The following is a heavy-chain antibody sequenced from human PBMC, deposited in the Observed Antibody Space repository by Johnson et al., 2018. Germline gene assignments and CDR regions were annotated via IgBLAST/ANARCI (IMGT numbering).Heavy chain of an antibody. J-gene: IGHJ1*01. CDR1: GFTFSNYW. CDR2: ITDDGRTT. V-gene: IGHV3-74*01. D-gene: IGHD3-22*01. Sequence: EVQLLETGGGLVQPGGSLRLSCAASGFTFSNYWMHWVRQAPGKGLVWVAHITDDGRTTTYADSVKGRFTISRDNAKNSLYLQMNSLRTEDTALYYCAKDIVGYYDNSGLRGYFQHWGHGTLVTVSS. CDR3: AKDIVGYYDNSGLRGYFQH.